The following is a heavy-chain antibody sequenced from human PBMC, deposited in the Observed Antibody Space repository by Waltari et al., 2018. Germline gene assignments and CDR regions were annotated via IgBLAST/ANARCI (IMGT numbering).Heavy chain of an antibody. D-gene: IGHD3-10*01. V-gene: IGHV3-7*03. CDR2: IDQDADKK. CDR1: GFSFSNYW. Sequence: EVQLIDSGGALVQPGWSLRLSCASSGFSFSNYWMSWVRLAPGKGLEWVANIDQDADKKYYLDSVRGRFTISRDNTKNSLYLQMNSLRADDTAVYYCATDGNYFAFWGQGTLVTVSS. CDR3: ATDGNYFAF. J-gene: IGHJ4*02.